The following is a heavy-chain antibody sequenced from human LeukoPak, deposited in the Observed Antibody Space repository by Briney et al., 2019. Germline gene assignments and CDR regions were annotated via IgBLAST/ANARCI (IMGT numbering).Heavy chain of an antibody. V-gene: IGHV6-1*01. CDR1: GDSVSSNIAA. CDR2: TYYRSKWKN. J-gene: IGHJ5*02. D-gene: IGHD4-23*01. Sequence: SQTLSLTCAISGDSVSSNIAAWNWIRQSPSRGLEWLGRTYYRSKWKNDYAPSVKGRITINPDTSKNQFSLNLNSVTAADTAVYYCAGDYGGNARAKSWFDPWGQGTLVTVSS. CDR3: AGDYGGNARAKSWFDP.